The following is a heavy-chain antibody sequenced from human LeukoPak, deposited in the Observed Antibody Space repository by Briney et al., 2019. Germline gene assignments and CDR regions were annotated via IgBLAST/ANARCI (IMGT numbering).Heavy chain of an antibody. CDR2: MSYDGSKE. J-gene: IGHJ5*02. D-gene: IGHD5/OR15-5a*01. CDR1: GFTFSSYG. Sequence: GRSLRLSCAASGFTFSSYGMHWVRQAPGKGLEWVAVMSYDGSKEYYADSVKGRFTISRDNSKDTLYLQMNSLRVEDTAVYYCLVWKHVFDRWGQGTLVTVSS. V-gene: IGHV3-30*03. CDR3: LVWKHVFDR.